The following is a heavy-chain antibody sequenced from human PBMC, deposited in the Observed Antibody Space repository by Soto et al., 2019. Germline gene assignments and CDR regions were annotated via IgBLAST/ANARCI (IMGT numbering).Heavy chain of an antibody. V-gene: IGHV1-3*01. D-gene: IGHD5-12*01. Sequence: QVQLVQSGAEVKKPGASVKVSCEASGYTFNNYAMHWVRQAPGQRLEWMGYISGGNGNTKYSEKLEGRVAITRDTYASTDYLELSSLSSEDTAVYYCARWSGYDYYFDYWGQGTLVIVSS. CDR1: GYTFNNYA. J-gene: IGHJ4*02. CDR3: ARWSGYDYYFDY. CDR2: ISGGNGNT.